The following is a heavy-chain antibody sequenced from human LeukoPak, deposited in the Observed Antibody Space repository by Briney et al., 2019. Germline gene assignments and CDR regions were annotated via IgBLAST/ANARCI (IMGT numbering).Heavy chain of an antibody. CDR2: INHSGST. CDR1: GGSFSGYH. CDR3: ARGVWAGSATWSDY. D-gene: IGHD2-15*01. V-gene: IGHV4-34*01. Sequence: PSETLSLTCAVYGGSFSGYHFSRIRQPPGKGLEWIGEINHSGSTNYNPSLKSRVTISVDTSKNQFSLKLSSVTAADTAVYYCARGVWAGSATWSDYWGQGTLVTVSS. J-gene: IGHJ4*02.